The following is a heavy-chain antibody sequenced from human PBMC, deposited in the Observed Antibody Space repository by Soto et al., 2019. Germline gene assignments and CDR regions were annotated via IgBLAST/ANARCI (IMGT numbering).Heavy chain of an antibody. CDR1: GFTFSSYS. J-gene: IGHJ6*02. V-gene: IGHV3-30-3*01. CDR2: ISYDGSNK. CDR3: ARGGVPLYYYYGMDV. Sequence: PGGSLGLSCAASGFTFSSYSMHWVRQAPGKGLEWVAVISYDGSNKYYADSVKGRFTISRDNSKNTLYLQMNSLRAEDTAVYYCARGGVPLYYYYGMDVWGQGTTVTVSS. D-gene: IGHD3-16*01.